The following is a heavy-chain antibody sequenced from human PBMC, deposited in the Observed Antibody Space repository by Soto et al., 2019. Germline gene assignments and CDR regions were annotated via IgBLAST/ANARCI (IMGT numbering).Heavy chain of an antibody. CDR1: GFTFSNAW. J-gene: IGHJ4*02. Sequence: GGSLRLSCAASGFTFSNAWMNWVRQAPGKGLEWVGRIKSKTDGGTTDYAAPVKGRFTISRDDSKNTLYLQMNSLKTEDTAVYYCTTRDDWNSSGYQRKIDYWGQGTLVTVSS. V-gene: IGHV3-15*07. CDR3: TTRDDWNSSGYQRKIDY. CDR2: IKSKTDGGTT. D-gene: IGHD3-22*01.